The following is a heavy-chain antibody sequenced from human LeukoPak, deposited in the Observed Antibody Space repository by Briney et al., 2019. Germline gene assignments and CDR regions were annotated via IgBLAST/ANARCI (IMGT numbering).Heavy chain of an antibody. CDR3: ATDAWGYYDSSGYYRQADY. J-gene: IGHJ4*02. D-gene: IGHD3-22*01. CDR2: INPNSGGT. Sequence: ASVKVSCKASGYTFTSYHMHRVRQAPGQGLEWIGRINPNSGGTNYAQKFQGGVTMTRDTSITTAYMELSRLRSDDTAVYYCATDAWGYYDSSGYYRQADYWGQGTLVTVSS. V-gene: IGHV1-2*06. CDR1: GYTFTSYH.